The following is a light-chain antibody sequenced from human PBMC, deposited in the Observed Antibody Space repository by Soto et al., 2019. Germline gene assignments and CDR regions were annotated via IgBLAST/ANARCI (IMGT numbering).Light chain of an antibody. CDR2: DAS. V-gene: IGKV1-5*01. J-gene: IGKJ1*01. CDR3: QQYNSYPAT. Sequence: DIQMTQSPSTLSASVGDRVTITCRASQSISSWLAWYQQKPGKAPKLLIYDASSLESGVPSRFSGSGSGTEFTLTISSLESDDFATYYCQQYNSYPATFGQGTKVEIK. CDR1: QSISSW.